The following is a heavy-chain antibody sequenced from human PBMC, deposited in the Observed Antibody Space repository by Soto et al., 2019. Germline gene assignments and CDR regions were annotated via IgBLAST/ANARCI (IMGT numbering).Heavy chain of an antibody. Sequence: EVQLLESGGGLVQPGGSLRLSCAASGFTFSSYAMSWVRQAPGKGLEWVSAISGSGGSTYYADSLKGRFTISRDNSKNTLYLQMNSLRAEDTAVYYCAKVMGIAAARPHGDYGGQGTLVTVCS. D-gene: IGHD6-13*01. V-gene: IGHV3-23*01. CDR2: ISGSGGST. CDR3: AKVMGIAAARPHGDY. CDR1: GFTFSSYA. J-gene: IGHJ4*02.